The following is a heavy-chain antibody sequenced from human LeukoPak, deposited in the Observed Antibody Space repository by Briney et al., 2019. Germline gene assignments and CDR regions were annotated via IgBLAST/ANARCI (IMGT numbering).Heavy chain of an antibody. D-gene: IGHD5-18*01. Sequence: ASVKVSCKASGYTFVSYGISWVRQAPGQGLEWMGWISAYNGNTNYAQKLQGRVTMTTDTSTSTACMELRSLRSDDTAVYYCARYRGYSYGFPDYWGQGTLVTVSS. V-gene: IGHV1-18*01. CDR1: GYTFVSYG. CDR2: ISAYNGNT. J-gene: IGHJ4*02. CDR3: ARYRGYSYGFPDY.